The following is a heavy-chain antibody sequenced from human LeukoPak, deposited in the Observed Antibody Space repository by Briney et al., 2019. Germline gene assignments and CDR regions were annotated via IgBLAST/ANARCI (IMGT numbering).Heavy chain of an antibody. CDR2: ISYDGSNK. D-gene: IGHD6-13*01. J-gene: IGHJ4*02. V-gene: IGHV3-30-3*01. Sequence: GGSLRLSCAASGFTFSSYTTHWVRQAPGKGLEWVAVISYDGSNKYYADSVRGRLTISRDNSKNTLYLQMNSLRAEDTAVYYCARAAAGTDYWGQGTLVTVSS. CDR3: ARAAAGTDY. CDR1: GFTFSSYT.